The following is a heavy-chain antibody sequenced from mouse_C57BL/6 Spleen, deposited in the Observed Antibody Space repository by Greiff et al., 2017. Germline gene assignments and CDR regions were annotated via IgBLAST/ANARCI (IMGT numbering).Heavy chain of an antibody. Sequence: EVQGVESGGGLVKPGGSLKLSCAASGFTFSSYAMSWVRQTPEKRLEWVATISDGGSYTYYPDNVKGRFTISRDNAKNNLYLQMSHLKSEDTAMYYCARDLDSSGYWFAYWGQGTLVTVSA. CDR3: ARDLDSSGYWFAY. V-gene: IGHV5-4*01. CDR1: GFTFSSYA. J-gene: IGHJ3*01. D-gene: IGHD3-2*02. CDR2: ISDGGSYT.